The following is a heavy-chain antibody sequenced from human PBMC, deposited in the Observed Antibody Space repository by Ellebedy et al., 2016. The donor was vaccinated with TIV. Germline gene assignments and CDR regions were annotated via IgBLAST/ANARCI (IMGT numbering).Heavy chain of an antibody. V-gene: IGHV4-34*01. CDR1: GGSFSGYY. CDR3: AREGDSSGYYYYYGMDV. J-gene: IGHJ6*02. CDR2: IYYSGST. Sequence: MPSETLSLTCAVYGGSFSGYYWGWIRQPPGKGLEWIGSIYYSGSTYYNPSLKSRVTISVDTSKNQFSLKLSSVTAADTAVYYCAREGDSSGYYYYYGMDVWGQGTTVTVSS. D-gene: IGHD3-22*01.